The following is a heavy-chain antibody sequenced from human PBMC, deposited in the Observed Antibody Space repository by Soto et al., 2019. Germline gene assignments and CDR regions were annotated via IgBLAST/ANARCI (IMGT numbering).Heavy chain of an antibody. CDR1: GFTFSSYD. D-gene: IGHD6-13*01. J-gene: IGHJ4*02. CDR2: ISGSGGST. Sequence: GGSLRLSCAASGFTFSSYDMTWVRQAPGKGLEWVSVISGSGGSTYYADSVKGRFTISRENSKNTLYLQVNSLRTEDKAVYYCAKKGSGEDSWYKYFDYWGQGTLVTVSS. CDR3: AKKGSGEDSWYKYFDY. V-gene: IGHV3-23*01.